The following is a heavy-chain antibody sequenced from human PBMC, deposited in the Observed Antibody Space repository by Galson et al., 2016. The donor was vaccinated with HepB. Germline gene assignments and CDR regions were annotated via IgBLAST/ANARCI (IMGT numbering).Heavy chain of an antibody. V-gene: IGHV3-30-3*01. J-gene: IGHJ4*02. CDR2: RSYNGDNS. CDR1: GFTFGSYA. CDR3: ARGHTSTWYSAVDY. D-gene: IGHD6-13*01. Sequence: SLRLSCAASGFTFGSYAIHWVRQAPGKGLEWVAVRSYNGDNSYYTDSVKGRFTISRDNSRNTSYLQMNSLRAEDTAVYYCARGHTSTWYSAVDYWGQGTLVTVSS.